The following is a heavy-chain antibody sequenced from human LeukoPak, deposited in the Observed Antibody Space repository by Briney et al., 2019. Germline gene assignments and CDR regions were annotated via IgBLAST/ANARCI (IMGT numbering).Heavy chain of an antibody. V-gene: IGHV3-49*04. CDR3: TTGSATGTGSGY. CDR1: GFTFGDYV. CDR2: IRSKPYGGTT. Sequence: GRCLRLSCTASGFTFGDYVMSWVRQAPGKGLEWVGFIRSKPYGGTTEYAASVKGRFIISRDDSKTIAYLQMNSLKSEDTAVYYCTTGSATGTGSGYWGQGTLVTVSS. D-gene: IGHD6-13*01. J-gene: IGHJ4*02.